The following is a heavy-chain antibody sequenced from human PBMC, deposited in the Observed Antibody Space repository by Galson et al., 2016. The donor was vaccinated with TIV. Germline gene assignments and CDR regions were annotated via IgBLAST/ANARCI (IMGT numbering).Heavy chain of an antibody. D-gene: IGHD4-17*01. J-gene: IGHJ3*01. CDR2: MSSGSRYI. Sequence: SLRLSCAASGFTFSKFGMSWVRQAPGKGLEWVSSMSSGSRYISYADSVKGRFTISRDNAKQTLYLQMNDLRADDTAIYYCARDSPEFDDGASTYHDAFDLWGQGTMVTVSS. CDR1: GFTFSKFG. V-gene: IGHV3-21*01. CDR3: ARDSPEFDDGASTYHDAFDL.